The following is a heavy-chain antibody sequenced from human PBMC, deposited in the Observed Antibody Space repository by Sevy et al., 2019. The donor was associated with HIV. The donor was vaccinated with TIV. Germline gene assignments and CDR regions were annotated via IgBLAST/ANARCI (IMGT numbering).Heavy chain of an antibody. V-gene: IGHV1-8*01. CDR3: AREGTIFNVDLFAA. CDR2: INPNIGNT. J-gene: IGHJ5*02. D-gene: IGHD3-3*01. CDR1: GYTFTTYD. Sequence: ASVKVSCKASGYTFTTYDIHWVRQAAGQGLEWMGSINPNIGNTDYAQKFQGRLTMTRSTSISTAYMELSSLRYEDTAVYYCAREGTIFNVDLFAACGQGTLVTVSS.